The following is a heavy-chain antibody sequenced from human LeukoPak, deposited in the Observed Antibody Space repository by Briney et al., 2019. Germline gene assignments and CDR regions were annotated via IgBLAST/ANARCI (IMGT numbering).Heavy chain of an antibody. CDR3: ARDHSSVYSYGSDAFDI. V-gene: IGHV1-2*06. CDR1: GYTFTGYY. CDR2: INPNSGGT. D-gene: IGHD5-18*01. Sequence: ASVKVSCKASGYTFTGYYMHWVRQAPGQGLEWMGRINPNSGGTNYAQKFQGRVTMTRDTSISTAYMELSRLRSDDTAVYYCARDHSSVYSYGSDAFDIWGQGTMVTVSS. J-gene: IGHJ3*02.